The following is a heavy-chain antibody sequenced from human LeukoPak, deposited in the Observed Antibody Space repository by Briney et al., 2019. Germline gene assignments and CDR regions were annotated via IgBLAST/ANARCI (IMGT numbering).Heavy chain of an antibody. J-gene: IGHJ4*02. D-gene: IGHD5-24*01. V-gene: IGHV1-69*13. CDR3: ARDGYNQQMFDY. CDR1: GGTFSSYA. Sequence: VASVKVSCKASGGTFSSYAISWVRQAPGQGLEWMGGIIPIFGTANYAQKFQGRVTITADESTSTAYMELSSLRSEDTAVYYCARDGYNQQMFDYWGQGTLVTVSS. CDR2: IIPIFGTA.